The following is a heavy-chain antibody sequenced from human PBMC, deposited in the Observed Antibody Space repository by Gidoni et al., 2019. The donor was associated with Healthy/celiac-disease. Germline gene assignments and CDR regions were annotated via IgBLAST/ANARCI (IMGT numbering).Heavy chain of an antibody. Sequence: EVQLVESGGGLVKPGGSLRLSCAASGFPFRNAWMNWVRQAPGKGLEWVGRIKSKTDGGTTDYAAPVKGRFTISRDDSKNTLYLQMNSLKTEDTAVYYCTTGPLYYYDSSGYSNFDYWGQGTLVTVSS. CDR3: TTGPLYYYDSSGYSNFDY. V-gene: IGHV3-15*07. CDR1: GFPFRNAW. J-gene: IGHJ4*02. D-gene: IGHD3-22*01. CDR2: IKSKTDGGTT.